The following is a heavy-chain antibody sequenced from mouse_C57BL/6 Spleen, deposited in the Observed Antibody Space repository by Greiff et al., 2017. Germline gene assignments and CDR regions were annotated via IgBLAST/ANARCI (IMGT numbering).Heavy chain of an antibody. D-gene: IGHD1-2*01. Sequence: EVQLVESGGGLVQPGGSLSLSCAASGFTFTDYYMSWVRQPPGKALEWLGFIRNKANGYTTEYSASVKGRFTISRDNSQSILYLQMNALRAEDSATYYCARYDGPWYCDVWGTGTTVTVSS. CDR3: ARYDGPWYCDV. CDR1: GFTFTDYY. J-gene: IGHJ1*03. CDR2: IRNKANGYTT. V-gene: IGHV7-3*01.